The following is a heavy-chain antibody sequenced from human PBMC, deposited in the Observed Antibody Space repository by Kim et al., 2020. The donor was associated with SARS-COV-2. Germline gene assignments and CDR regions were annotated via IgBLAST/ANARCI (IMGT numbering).Heavy chain of an antibody. V-gene: IGHV3-74*01. CDR3: AREGTVPHWFDP. J-gene: IGHJ5*02. CDR2: INSDGSST. Sequence: GGSLRLSCAASGFTFSSYWMHWVRQAPGKVLVWVSRINSDGSSTSYADSVKGRFTISRDNAKNTLYLQMNSLRAEDTAVYYCAREGTVPHWFDPWGQGTLVTVSS. CDR1: GFTFSSYW. D-gene: IGHD4-17*01.